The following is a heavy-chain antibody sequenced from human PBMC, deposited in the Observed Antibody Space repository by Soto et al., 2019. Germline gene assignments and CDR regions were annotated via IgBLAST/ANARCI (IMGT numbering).Heavy chain of an antibody. J-gene: IGHJ4*02. CDR2: ISYDGSNK. Sequence: PGGSLSLSCAASGFTFSSYGMHWVRQAPGKGLEWVAVISYDGSNKYYADSVKGRFTISRDNSKNTLYLQMNSLRAEDTAVYYCAKDGTRLLWNYDSFDYWGQGTLVTVSS. CDR1: GFTFSSYG. V-gene: IGHV3-30*18. CDR3: AKDGTRLLWNYDSFDY. D-gene: IGHD1-7*01.